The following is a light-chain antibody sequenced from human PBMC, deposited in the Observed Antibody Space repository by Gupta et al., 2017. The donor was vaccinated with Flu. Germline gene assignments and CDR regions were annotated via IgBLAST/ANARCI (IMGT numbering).Light chain of an antibody. CDR3: IQYIHPPHT. CDR2: VTS. J-gene: IGKJ2*01. CDR1: QRVVDSIENNY. V-gene: IGKV2-28*01. Sequence: PPCKSVIFCQRVVDSIENNYLVWYQQRPGQSPRLLIYVTSLRASGIPDRFSGGGSGTDFTLTIDRLEPEDCAFYYCIQYIHPPHTFGQGTKLEI.